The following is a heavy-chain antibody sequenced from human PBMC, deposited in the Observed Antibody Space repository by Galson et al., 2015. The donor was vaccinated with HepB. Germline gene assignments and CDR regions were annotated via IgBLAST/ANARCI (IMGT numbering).Heavy chain of an antibody. CDR1: GDTFSPYN. CDR2: IIPILGLP. D-gene: IGHD3-10*01. V-gene: IGHV1-69*10. CDR3: ARDPISGSYHPNWF. Sequence: SVKVSCKASGDTFSPYNIHWVRQAPGQGLEWMGGIIPILGLPHYAQKFQGRVTIIADTSTSTASMELSRLTSEDTATYYCARDPISGSYHPNWF. J-gene: IGHJ5*01.